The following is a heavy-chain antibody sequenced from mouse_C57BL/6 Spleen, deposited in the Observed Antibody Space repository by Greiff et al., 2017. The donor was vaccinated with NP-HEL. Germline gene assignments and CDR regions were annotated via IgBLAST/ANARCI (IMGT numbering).Heavy chain of an antibody. CDR1: GYTFTDYY. Sequence: EVQLQQSGPELVKPGASVKISCKASGYTFTDYYMNWVKQSHGKSLEWIGDINPNNGGTSYNQKFKGKATLTVDKSSSTAYMELRSLTSEDSAVYYCARRLGPLFDYWGQGTTLTVSS. D-gene: IGHD4-1*01. CDR3: ARRLGPLFDY. CDR2: INPNNGGT. V-gene: IGHV1-26*01. J-gene: IGHJ2*01.